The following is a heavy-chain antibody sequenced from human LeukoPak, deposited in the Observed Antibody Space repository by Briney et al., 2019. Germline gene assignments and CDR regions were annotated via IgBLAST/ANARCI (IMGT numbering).Heavy chain of an antibody. Sequence: PGGSLRLSCAASGFTFSSYSMNWVRKAPGKGLEWVSSISSSSSYIYYADSVKGRFTISRDNAKNSLYLQMNSLRAEDTAVYYCARAPPGYYDSSGYYADSYFDYWGQGALVTVSS. D-gene: IGHD3-22*01. CDR1: GFTFSSYS. CDR2: ISSSSSYI. CDR3: ARAPPGYYDSSGYYADSYFDY. J-gene: IGHJ4*02. V-gene: IGHV3-21*01.